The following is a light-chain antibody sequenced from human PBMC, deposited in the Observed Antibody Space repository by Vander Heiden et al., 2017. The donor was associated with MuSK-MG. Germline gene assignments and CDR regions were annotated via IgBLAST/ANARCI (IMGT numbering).Light chain of an antibody. CDR3: KHSYSWT. J-gene: IGKJ1*01. Sequence: DSQMTQFPPSPSASVGDRVTIACRESQSISSYLKWNQQKPGKGPKLLIYAAASVQRGGPTRIRGSGAGTEITSTISGLQVEVFETYHGKHSYSWTFGQGTKVEIK. V-gene: IGKV1-39*01. CDR2: AAA. CDR1: QSISSY.